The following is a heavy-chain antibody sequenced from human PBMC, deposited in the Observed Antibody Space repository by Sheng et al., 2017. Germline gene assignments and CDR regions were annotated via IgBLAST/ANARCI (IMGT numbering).Heavy chain of an antibody. Sequence: QVQLVESGGGAVQPGRSLRLSCAASGFIFSDYGMHWARQIPGKGLEWVAVIWYDGSNKYYADSVKGRFTISRDNSKSTLYLQMNSLRAEDTAVYYCAKGFMTIDYWGQGTLVSVSS. CDR3: AKGFMTIDY. V-gene: IGHV3-33*06. CDR2: IWYDGSNK. D-gene: IGHD3-16*01. J-gene: IGHJ4*02. CDR1: GFIFSDYG.